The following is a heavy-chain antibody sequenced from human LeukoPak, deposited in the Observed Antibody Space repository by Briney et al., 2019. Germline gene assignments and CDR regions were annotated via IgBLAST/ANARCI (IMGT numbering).Heavy chain of an antibody. J-gene: IGHJ4*02. CDR1: GGSISSYY. Sequence: PSETLSLTCTVSGGSISSYYWSWIRQPPGKGLEWIGYISYSGSTNCNPSLKSRVTISVDTSKNQFSLKLSSVTAADTAVYYCARQSQHSGYQAPDSWGQGTLVTVSS. CDR2: ISYSGST. V-gene: IGHV4-59*08. CDR3: ARQSQHSGYQAPDS. D-gene: IGHD5-12*01.